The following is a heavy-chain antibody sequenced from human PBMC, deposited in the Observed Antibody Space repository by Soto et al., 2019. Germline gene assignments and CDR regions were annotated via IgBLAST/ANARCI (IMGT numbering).Heavy chain of an antibody. CDR1: GFTFSSYA. CDR3: AGSGVGGSWAYFDC. V-gene: IGHV3-30-3*01. D-gene: IGHD3-10*01. Sequence: QVQLVESGGGVVQPGRSLRLSCAASGFTFSSYAMHWVRQAPGKGLEWVAVVAYDGSNKYYADSVKGRFTISRDNSKNTLDLQMNSLIPEDTAVYYCAGSGVGGSWAYFDCWGQGSLVTVSS. CDR2: VAYDGSNK. J-gene: IGHJ4*02.